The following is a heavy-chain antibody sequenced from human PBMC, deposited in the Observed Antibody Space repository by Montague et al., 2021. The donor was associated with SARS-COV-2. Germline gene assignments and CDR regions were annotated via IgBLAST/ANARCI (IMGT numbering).Heavy chain of an antibody. D-gene: IGHD3-9*01. V-gene: IGHV4-4*02. J-gene: IGHJ6*02. CDR2: IYHSGST. CDR1: GGSISSSNW. CDR3: ARVGASCDVLLSYGMDV. Sequence: SETLSLTCAVSGGSISSSNWWSWVRQPPGKGLEWIGEIYHSGSTNYNPSLKSRVTISVDKSKNQFSLKLSSVTAADTAVYYCARVGASCDVLLSYGMDVWGQGTTVTVSS.